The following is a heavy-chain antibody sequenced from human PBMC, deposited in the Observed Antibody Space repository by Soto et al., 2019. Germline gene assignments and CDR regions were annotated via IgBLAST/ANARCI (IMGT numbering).Heavy chain of an antibody. CDR1: GFTFSSYW. V-gene: IGHV3-7*01. CDR2: IKQDGSEK. D-gene: IGHD3-16*02. CDR3: ARDLSYIWGSYRYPYYFDY. J-gene: IGHJ4*02. Sequence: GGSLRLSCAASGFTFSSYWMSWVRQAPGKGLEWVANIKQDGSEKYYVDSVKGRFTISRDNAKNSLYLQMNSLRAEDTAVYYCARDLSYIWGSYRYPYYFDYWGQGTLVTVSS.